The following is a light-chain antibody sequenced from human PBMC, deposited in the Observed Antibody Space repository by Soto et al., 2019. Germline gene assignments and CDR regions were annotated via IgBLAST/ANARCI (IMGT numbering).Light chain of an antibody. V-gene: IGLV3-9*01. CDR3: QVWDSSSWV. CDR1: NSGSKN. J-gene: IGLJ3*02. Sequence: SYELTQPLSVSVALGQTARITCVGNNSGSKNVHWYQQKPGQAPVLVIYRDSNRPSGIPERFAGSNSGNTATLTISRAQAGDEADYYCQVWDSSSWVFGGGTKLTVL. CDR2: RDS.